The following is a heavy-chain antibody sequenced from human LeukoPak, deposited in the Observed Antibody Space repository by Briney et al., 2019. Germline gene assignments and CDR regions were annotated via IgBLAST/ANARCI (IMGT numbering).Heavy chain of an antibody. CDR2: IKQDGSEK. V-gene: IGHV3-7*01. J-gene: IGHJ4*02. D-gene: IGHD6-13*01. CDR3: ARDHARIAAVGMGY. Sequence: AGGSLRLSCAASGFTFSSYWMSWVRQAPGKGLEWVANIKQDGSEKYYVDSVKGRFTISRDNAKNSLYLQMNSLRAEDTAVYYCARDHARIAAVGMGYWGQGTLVTVSS. CDR1: GFTFSSYW.